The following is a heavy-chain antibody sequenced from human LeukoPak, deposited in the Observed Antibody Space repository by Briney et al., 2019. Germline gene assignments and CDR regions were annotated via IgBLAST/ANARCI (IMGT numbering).Heavy chain of an antibody. Sequence: PSETLSLTCTVSGGSISSGGYYWSWIRQHPGRGLEWIGYIYYSGGTYYNPSLKSRVTISVDTSKNQFSLKLSSVTAADTAVYYCARAWTYSSGWYYFDYWGQGTLVTVSS. V-gene: IGHV4-31*03. CDR3: ARAWTYSSGWYYFDY. CDR2: IYYSGGT. D-gene: IGHD6-19*01. J-gene: IGHJ4*02. CDR1: GGSISSGGYY.